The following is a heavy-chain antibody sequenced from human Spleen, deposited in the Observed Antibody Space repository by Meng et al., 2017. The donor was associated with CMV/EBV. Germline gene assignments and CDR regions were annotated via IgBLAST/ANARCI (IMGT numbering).Heavy chain of an antibody. V-gene: IGHV3-20*04. D-gene: IGHD6-13*01. Sequence: GESLKISCAASGFTFSNAWMSWVRQAPGKGLEWVSGIIWNGGSTGYADSVKGRFTISRDNAKNSLYLQMNSLRAEDTALYYCARAARPGIYYYYGMDVWGQGTTVTVSS. J-gene: IGHJ6*02. CDR1: GFTFSNAW. CDR3: ARAARPGIYYYYGMDV. CDR2: IIWNGGST.